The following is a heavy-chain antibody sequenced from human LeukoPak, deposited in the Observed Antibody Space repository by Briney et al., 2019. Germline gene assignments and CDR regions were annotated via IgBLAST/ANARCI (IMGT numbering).Heavy chain of an antibody. CDR3: ARPGGAAAGFYYFDY. CDR2: IYPGDSDT. J-gene: IGHJ4*02. D-gene: IGHD6-13*01. CDR1: GYSFTSYW. Sequence: GESLKISCQGSGYSFTSYWIGWVRQMPGKGLEWMGIIYPGDSDTRYSPSFQGQVTISADKSISTAYLQWSSLKASDTAMYYCARPGGAAAGFYYFDYWGQGTLVTVSS. V-gene: IGHV5-51*01.